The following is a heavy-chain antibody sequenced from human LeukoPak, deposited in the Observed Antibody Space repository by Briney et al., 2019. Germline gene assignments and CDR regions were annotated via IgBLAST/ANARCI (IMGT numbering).Heavy chain of an antibody. Sequence: ASVKVSCKASAYTFTSYGISCGRHAPGQGREWIGWISAYNGNTNYAQKLQGRVTITTDTYTSTAYMELRSLRSDDTAVYYCARGGSPPHTFDIWGQGTMVTVSS. CDR1: AYTFTSYG. CDR3: ARGGSPPHTFDI. V-gene: IGHV1-18*01. J-gene: IGHJ3*02. CDR2: ISAYNGNT. D-gene: IGHD3-16*01.